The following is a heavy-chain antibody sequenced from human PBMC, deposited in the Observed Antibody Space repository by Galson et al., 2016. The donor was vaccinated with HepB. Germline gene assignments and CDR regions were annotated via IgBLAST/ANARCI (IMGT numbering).Heavy chain of an antibody. V-gene: IGHV1-18*01. J-gene: IGHJ4*02. D-gene: IGHD6-19*01. CDR3: ARGAVSHY. Sequence: SVKVSCKASGYTFTTYGVTWVRQAPGQGLEWVGWISTSDDNIQYSQKLQGRVTMTTGTSTTTAYMELRSLRSDDTAVYYCARGAVSHYWGQGTLVTVSS. CDR1: GYTFTTYG. CDR2: ISTSDDNI.